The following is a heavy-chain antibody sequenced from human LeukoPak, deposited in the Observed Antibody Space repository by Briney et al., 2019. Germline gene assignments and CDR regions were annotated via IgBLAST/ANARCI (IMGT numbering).Heavy chain of an antibody. D-gene: IGHD1-7*01. CDR1: GFTFSNYN. CDR2: ISSSSSSI. J-gene: IGHJ4*02. CDR3: ARLNWNSGLHFDY. Sequence: PGGSLRLSCAASGFTFSNYNMNWVRQAPGKGLEWVSSISSSSSSIYYADSVKGQFTISRDNAKNSLFLQMNSLRDEDTAVFYCARLNWNSGLHFDYWGQGTLVTVSS. V-gene: IGHV3-48*02.